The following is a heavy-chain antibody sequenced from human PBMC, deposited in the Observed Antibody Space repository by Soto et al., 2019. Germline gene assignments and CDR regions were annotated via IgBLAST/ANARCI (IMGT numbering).Heavy chain of an antibody. Sequence: SVSNAWMNWVRQAPGKGLEWVGRIKSKTDGGTTDYAAPVKGRFTISRDDSKNTLYLQMNSLKTEDTAVYYCTTEVEATLHHDAFDIWGQGTMVTVSS. CDR1: SVSNAW. J-gene: IGHJ3*02. D-gene: IGHD1-26*01. CDR3: TTEVEATLHHDAFDI. CDR2: IKSKTDGGTT. V-gene: IGHV3-15*07.